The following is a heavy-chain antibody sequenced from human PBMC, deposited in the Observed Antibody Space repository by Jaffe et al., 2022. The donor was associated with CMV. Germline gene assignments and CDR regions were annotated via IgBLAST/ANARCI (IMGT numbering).Heavy chain of an antibody. CDR2: INHSGST. V-gene: IGHV4-34*01. CDR3: ARGRGGAARPRKFDY. D-gene: IGHD6-6*01. J-gene: IGHJ4*02. Sequence: QVQLQQWGAGLLKPSETLSLTCAVYGGSFSGYYWSWIRQPPGKGLEWIGEINHSGSTNYNPSLKSRVTISVDTSKNQFSLKLSSVTAADTAVYYCARGRGGAARPRKFDYWGQGTLVTVSS. CDR1: GGSFSGYY.